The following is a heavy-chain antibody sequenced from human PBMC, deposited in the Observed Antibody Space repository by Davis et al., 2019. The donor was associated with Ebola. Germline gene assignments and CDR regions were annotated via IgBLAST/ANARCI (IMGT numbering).Heavy chain of an antibody. J-gene: IGHJ4*01. D-gene: IGHD2-21*02. CDR1: GYTFTSYG. CDR2: ISGYSGNT. Sequence: ASVQVSCKASGYTFTSYGISWVRQAPAQGLEWMGWISGYSGNTNYAQKFQDRVTMTTDTSTTTVYMELRSLRSDDTALYYCARGPAGDVVVTVPFDHWGQGTLVTVSS. CDR3: ARGPAGDVVVTVPFDH. V-gene: IGHV1-18*01.